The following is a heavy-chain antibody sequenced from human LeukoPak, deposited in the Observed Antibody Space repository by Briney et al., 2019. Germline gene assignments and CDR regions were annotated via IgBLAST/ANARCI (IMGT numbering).Heavy chain of an antibody. Sequence: PGGSLRLSCAASGFSQSNYWMNLVRQAPGKGLEWVANIKQDGSEKNYVDSVKGRFSISRDNAKNSLILQMNSLRDEDTAVYYCARGVWAPFDSWGQGTLVSVSS. V-gene: IGHV3-7*01. CDR1: GFSQSNYW. D-gene: IGHD7-27*01. CDR2: IKQDGSEK. CDR3: ARGVWAPFDS. J-gene: IGHJ4*02.